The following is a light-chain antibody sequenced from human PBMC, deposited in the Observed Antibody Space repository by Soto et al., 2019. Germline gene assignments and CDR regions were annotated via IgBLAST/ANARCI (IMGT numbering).Light chain of an antibody. V-gene: IGKV1-5*03. CDR3: QHYNSYSEA. CDR1: QGISSW. CDR2: KAS. J-gene: IGKJ1*01. Sequence: RMTQSPSSVSASVGDRVTITCRASQGISSWLAWYQQKPGKAPKLLIYKASSLESGVPSRFSGSGSGTEFTLTISSLQPDDFATYYCQHYNSYSEAFGQGTKVDIK.